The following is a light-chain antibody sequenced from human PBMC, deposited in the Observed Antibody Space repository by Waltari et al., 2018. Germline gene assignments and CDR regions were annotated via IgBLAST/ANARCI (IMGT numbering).Light chain of an antibody. Sequence: EIVLTQSPVTLSLSPGETATLSCRASLNIRSHLAWYQHKPGQAPRLLIYGASIRAPGIPGRFRGSGSGTDFTLTISSLEPDDFAVYYCQQRYNWRTFGGGTKVEIK. CDR2: GAS. CDR3: QQRYNWRT. CDR1: LNIRSH. J-gene: IGKJ4*01. V-gene: IGKV3-11*01.